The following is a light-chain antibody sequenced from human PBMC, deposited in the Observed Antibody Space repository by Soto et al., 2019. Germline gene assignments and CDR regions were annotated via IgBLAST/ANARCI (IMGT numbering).Light chain of an antibody. CDR3: LQHNDYPPT. J-gene: IGKJ1*01. CDR1: QDIRNE. Sequence: DIQMTQSPSSLSASVGDRVTITCRASQDIRNELGWFQQKPGKAPKRLIYIASSLQSGVPSRFSGSGSGTEFTLTFSSLQPEDYATYYCLQHNDYPPTFGQGTKVEI. V-gene: IGKV1-17*01. CDR2: IAS.